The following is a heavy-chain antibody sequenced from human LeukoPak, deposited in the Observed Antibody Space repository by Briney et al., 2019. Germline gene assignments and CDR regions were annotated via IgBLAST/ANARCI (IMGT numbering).Heavy chain of an antibody. J-gene: IGHJ4*02. Sequence: GGSVRLSCAASGFTFSSYWMSSARQAPGKGLEWVANIKLEGSDKYYVDSVKGRFTISRDNAKNSLYLQMNSLRAEDTAVYYCARGGWYYGYWGQATLVTVSS. CDR3: ARGGWYYGY. D-gene: IGHD6-19*01. CDR2: IKLEGSDK. V-gene: IGHV3-7*04. CDR1: GFTFSSYW.